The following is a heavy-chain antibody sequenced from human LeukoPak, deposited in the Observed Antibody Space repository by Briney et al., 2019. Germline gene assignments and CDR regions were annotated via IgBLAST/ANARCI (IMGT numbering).Heavy chain of an antibody. CDR2: ITSTSSYI. CDR1: GFTFSSYT. CDR3: GRRGPNNSGLDY. D-gene: IGHD5-12*01. Sequence: GGSLILSCAASGFTFSSYTFKWVRQAPGKGLEWVASITSTSSYIYYSDSVQGRFAVSRDNAKNSLYLQMNSLRVEDTAVFYCGRRGPNNSGLDYWGQGTLVTVSP. V-gene: IGHV3-21*01. J-gene: IGHJ4*02.